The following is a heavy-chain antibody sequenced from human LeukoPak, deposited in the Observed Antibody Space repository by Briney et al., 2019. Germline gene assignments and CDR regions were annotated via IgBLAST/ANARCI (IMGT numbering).Heavy chain of an antibody. D-gene: IGHD6-6*01. J-gene: IGHJ3*02. Sequence: GGSLRLSCAASGFTFSSYWMHWVRQGPEKGLVWVSRISTDGSSTNSADSVKGRFTISRDNAKNTLYLQMNSLRAEDTAVYYCVREYSSSSGRAFDIWGQGTMVTVSP. CDR1: GFTFSSYW. V-gene: IGHV3-74*01. CDR2: ISTDGSST. CDR3: VREYSSSSGRAFDI.